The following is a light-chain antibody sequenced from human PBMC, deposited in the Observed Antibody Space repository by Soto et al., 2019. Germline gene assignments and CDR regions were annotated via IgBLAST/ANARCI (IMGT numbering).Light chain of an antibody. CDR1: HSVSSNY. V-gene: IGKV3-20*01. CDR2: GAS. J-gene: IGKJ1*01. Sequence: EIVLTQSPATLSFSPGERATLSCRASHSVSSNYLAWYQQKPGQAPRLLIYGASSRATGIPDRFSGSGSGTDFTLTIDRLESEDFAVYFCQQYGDLPWTFGQGTKVDIK. CDR3: QQYGDLPWT.